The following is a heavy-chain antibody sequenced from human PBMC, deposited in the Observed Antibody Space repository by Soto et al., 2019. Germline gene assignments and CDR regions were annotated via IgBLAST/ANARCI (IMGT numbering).Heavy chain of an antibody. D-gene: IGHD3-10*01. J-gene: IGHJ4*02. CDR1: GGSISSYY. CDR2: IYYSGST. CDR3: ARCGSGSYSIYYFDY. V-gene: IGHV4-59*01. Sequence: LSLTCTVSGGSISSYYWSWIRQPPGKGLEWIGYIYYSGSTNYNPSLKSRVTISVDTSKNQFSLKLSSVTAADTAVYYCARCGSGSYSIYYFDYWGQGTLVTVSS.